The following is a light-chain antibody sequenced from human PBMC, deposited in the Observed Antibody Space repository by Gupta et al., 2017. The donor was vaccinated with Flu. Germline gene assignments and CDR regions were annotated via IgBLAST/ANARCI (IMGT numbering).Light chain of an antibody. V-gene: IGKV1-16*02. CDR3: KQCNRYPPT. Sequence: ASRARGTSHGRACKDINNYLDWFQQKPGQAPKRLIYDASRLESGVPYKFSGSGSGTDFTLTISSVQPEDFAIYYCKQCNRYPPTFGQGTTLEIK. J-gene: IGKJ2*01. CDR2: DAS. CDR1: KDINNY.